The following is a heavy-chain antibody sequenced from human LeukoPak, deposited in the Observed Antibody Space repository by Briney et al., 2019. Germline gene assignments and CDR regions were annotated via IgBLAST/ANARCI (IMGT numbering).Heavy chain of an antibody. J-gene: IGHJ4*02. CDR3: ARASTTGTTPFDY. CDR2: IYHSGST. Sequence: SETLSLTCAVSGGSISSSNWWSWVRQPPGKGLEWIGEIYHSGSTNYNPSLKSRVTISVDKSKNQFSLKLSSVTAADTAVYYCARASTTGTTPFDYWGQGTLVTVSS. V-gene: IGHV4-4*02. CDR1: GGSISSSNW. D-gene: IGHD1-1*01.